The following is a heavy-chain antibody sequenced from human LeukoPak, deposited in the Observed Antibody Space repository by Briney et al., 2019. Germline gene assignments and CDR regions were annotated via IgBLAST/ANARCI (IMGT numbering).Heavy chain of an antibody. CDR1: GGSFSGYY. V-gene: IGHV4-34*01. D-gene: IGHD1-26*01. CDR3: ARSSYSGSYSDY. Sequence: SETLSLTCAVYGGSFSGYYWSWIRQPPGKGLEWIGEINHSGSTNYNPSLKSRVTISVDTSKNQFSLKLSSVTAADTAVYHCARSSYSGSYSDYWGQGTLVTVSS. J-gene: IGHJ4*02. CDR2: INHSGST.